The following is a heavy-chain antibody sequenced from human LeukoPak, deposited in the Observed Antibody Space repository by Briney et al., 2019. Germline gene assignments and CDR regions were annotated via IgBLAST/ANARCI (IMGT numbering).Heavy chain of an antibody. V-gene: IGHV3-30*02. CDR2: IRYDGSNK. CDR3: QYFQH. Sequence: GGSLRLSCAASGFTFSSYGMHWVRQAPGKGLEWVAFIRYDGSNKYYADSVKGRFTISRDNSKNTLYYCARGGKIALAGTRSPQYFQHWGQGTLVTVSS. J-gene: IGHJ1*01. CDR1: GFTFSSYG. D-gene: IGHD6-19*01.